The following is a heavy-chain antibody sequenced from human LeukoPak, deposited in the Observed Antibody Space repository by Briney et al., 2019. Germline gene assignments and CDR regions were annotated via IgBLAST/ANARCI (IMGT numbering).Heavy chain of an antibody. D-gene: IGHD3-3*01. V-gene: IGHV4-59*01. CDR2: NYYSGST. CDR1: GGSIKRYY. J-gene: IGHJ5*02. Sequence: SETLSPTRTVSGGSIKRYYRGLVRQAPGKGLGWVWFNYYSGSTNYNPSLKSRVTISVDTSKNQFSLKLSSVTAADTAVYYCASSEWIQPNTSPGWFDPWGQGTLVTVSS. CDR3: ASSEWIQPNTSPGWFDP.